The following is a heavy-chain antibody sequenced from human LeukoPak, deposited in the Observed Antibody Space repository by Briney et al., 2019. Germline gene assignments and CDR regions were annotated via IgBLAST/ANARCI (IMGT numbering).Heavy chain of an antibody. J-gene: IGHJ6*02. Sequence: GGSLRLSCAASGFTFSSYWMHWVRQAPGKGLVWVSRINSDGSSTSYADSVKGRFTISRDNAKNTLYLQMNSLRAEDTAVYYCARERVVVTAIEDCYYGMDVWGQGTTVTVSS. CDR3: ARERVVVTAIEDCYYGMDV. CDR1: GFTFSSYW. D-gene: IGHD2-21*02. V-gene: IGHV3-74*01. CDR2: INSDGSST.